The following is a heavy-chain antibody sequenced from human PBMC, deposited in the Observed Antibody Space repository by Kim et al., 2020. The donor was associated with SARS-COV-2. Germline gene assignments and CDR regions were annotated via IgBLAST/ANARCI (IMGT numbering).Heavy chain of an antibody. J-gene: IGHJ4*02. Sequence: TNYNPSLKSRVTISIDTTKNRFSLKLRSVTAADTAVYYCAREAGATSFDYWGQGTLVTVSS. CDR3: AREAGATSFDY. V-gene: IGHV4-59*01. D-gene: IGHD1-26*01. CDR2: T.